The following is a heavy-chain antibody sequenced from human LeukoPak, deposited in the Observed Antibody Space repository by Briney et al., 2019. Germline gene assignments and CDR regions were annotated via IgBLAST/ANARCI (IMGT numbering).Heavy chain of an antibody. D-gene: IGHD5-12*01. CDR1: GYTLTELS. Sequence: ASVKVSCKVSGYTLTELSMHWVRQAPGKGLEWMGGFDPEDGETIYAQKFQGRVTITADKSTSTAYMELSSLRSEDTAVYYCARDSGYETGRYYYYMDVWGKGTTVTVSS. CDR3: ARDSGYETGRYYYYMDV. CDR2: FDPEDGET. V-gene: IGHV1-24*01. J-gene: IGHJ6*03.